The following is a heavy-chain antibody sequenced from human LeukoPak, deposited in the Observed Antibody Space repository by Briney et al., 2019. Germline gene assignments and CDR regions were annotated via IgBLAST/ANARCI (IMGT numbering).Heavy chain of an antibody. J-gene: IGHJ4*02. CDR2: IYSGGST. Sequence: GGSLRLSCAASGFTVSSNYMSWVRQAPGKGLEWVSVIYSGGSTYYADSVKGRFTISRDNSKNTLYLQMNSLRAEDTAVYYCARAVGDSSGYSDDYWGQGTLVIVSS. V-gene: IGHV3-66*01. CDR1: GFTVSSNY. D-gene: IGHD3-22*01. CDR3: ARAVGDSSGYSDDY.